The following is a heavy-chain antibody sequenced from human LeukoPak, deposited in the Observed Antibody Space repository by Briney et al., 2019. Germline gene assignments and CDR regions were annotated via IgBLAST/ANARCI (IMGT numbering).Heavy chain of an antibody. CDR2: IYYSGST. CDR3: ARDPLLDGEWEPIDAFDI. D-gene: IGHD1-26*01. CDR1: GGSISSYY. J-gene: IGHJ3*02. Sequence: SETLSLTCTVSGGSISSYYWSWIRQPPGKGLEWIGYIYYSGSTNYNPSLKSRVTISVDTSKNQFSLKLSSVTAADTAVYYCARDPLLDGEWEPIDAFDIWGQGTMVTASS. V-gene: IGHV4-59*12.